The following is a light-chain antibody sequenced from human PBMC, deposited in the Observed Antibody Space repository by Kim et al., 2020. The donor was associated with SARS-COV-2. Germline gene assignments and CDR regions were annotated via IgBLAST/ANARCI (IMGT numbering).Light chain of an antibody. V-gene: IGKV1-NL1*01. CDR3: QQYYGSPYT. CDR2: GTS. CDR1: QYIYKS. J-gene: IGKJ2*01. Sequence: DIQMTQSPSSLSASVGDRVTITCRASQYIYKSLAWYQHKPGKAPKLLLFGTSNLESGLPSRFSGSGSGTDYSLTISSLQPEDFATYYCQQYYGSPYTFGQGTKLEI.